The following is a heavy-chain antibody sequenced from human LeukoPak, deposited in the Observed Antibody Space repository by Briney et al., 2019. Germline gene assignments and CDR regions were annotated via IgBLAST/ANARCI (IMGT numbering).Heavy chain of an antibody. Sequence: SQTLSLTCAVSGGSISSGGYSWSWIRQPPGKGLEWVGYIYHSGSTYYNPSLKSRVTISVDRSKNQFSLKLSSVTAADTAVYYCARHLRYSYGYRYFDYWAQGTLVTVSS. D-gene: IGHD5-18*01. V-gene: IGHV4-30-2*01. J-gene: IGHJ4*02. CDR1: GGSISSGGYS. CDR2: IYHSGST. CDR3: ARHLRYSYGYRYFDY.